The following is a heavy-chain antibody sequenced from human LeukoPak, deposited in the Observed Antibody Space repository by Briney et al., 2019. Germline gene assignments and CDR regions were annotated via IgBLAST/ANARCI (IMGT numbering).Heavy chain of an antibody. Sequence: GGSLRLSCAASGFTFSSYAMHWVRQAPGKGLEWVAVISCDGSNKYYADSVKGRFTISRDNSKNTLYLQMNSLRAEDTAVYYCARQDSSSWEGHPNFDYWGQGTLVTVSS. D-gene: IGHD6-13*01. CDR2: ISCDGSNK. J-gene: IGHJ4*02. V-gene: IGHV3-30*01. CDR1: GFTFSSYA. CDR3: ARQDSSSWEGHPNFDY.